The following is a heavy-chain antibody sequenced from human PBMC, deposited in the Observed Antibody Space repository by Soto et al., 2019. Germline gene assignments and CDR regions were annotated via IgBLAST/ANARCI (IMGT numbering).Heavy chain of an antibody. V-gene: IGHV4-34*01. CDR2: INHSGST. J-gene: IGHJ4*02. CDR1: GESFSGYY. D-gene: IGHD3-9*01. Sequence: SETLSLTCAVYGESFSGYYWSWIRQPPGKGLEWIGEINHSGSTNYNPSLKSRVTISVDTSKNQFSLKLSSVTAADTAVYYCARGVYYDILTGYYDYWGQGTLVTVSS. CDR3: ARGVYYDILTGYYDY.